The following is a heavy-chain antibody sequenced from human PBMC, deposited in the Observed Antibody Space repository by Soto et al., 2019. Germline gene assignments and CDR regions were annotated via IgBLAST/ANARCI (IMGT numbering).Heavy chain of an antibody. Sequence: EVQLVESGGGLVKPGGSLRLSCAASGFTFSSYSMNWVRQAPGKGLEWVSSISSSSSYIYYADSVKGRFTISRDNSKNTLYLQMNSLRAEDTAVYYCARAGITIFGVVIPHAFDIWGQGTMVTVSS. CDR2: ISSSSSYI. V-gene: IGHV3-21*01. D-gene: IGHD3-3*01. CDR3: ARAGITIFGVVIPHAFDI. CDR1: GFTFSSYS. J-gene: IGHJ3*02.